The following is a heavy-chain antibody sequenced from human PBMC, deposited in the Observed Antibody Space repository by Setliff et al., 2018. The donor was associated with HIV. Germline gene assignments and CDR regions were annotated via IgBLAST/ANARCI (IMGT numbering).Heavy chain of an antibody. Sequence: ASVKVSCKASGYTFTSYYIHWVRQAPGQGLEWMGEINPSGGSTSYSEKFRGRATMTRDTSTDTAYMELSSLRSEDTAVYYCARVDYYDSSGYWHFDYWGQGTLVTVSS. CDR1: GYTFTSYY. D-gene: IGHD3-22*01. CDR2: INPSGGST. V-gene: IGHV1-46*01. J-gene: IGHJ4*02. CDR3: ARVDYYDSSGYWHFDY.